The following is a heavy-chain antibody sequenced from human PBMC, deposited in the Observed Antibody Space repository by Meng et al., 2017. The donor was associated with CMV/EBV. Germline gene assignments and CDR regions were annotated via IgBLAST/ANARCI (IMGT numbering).Heavy chain of an antibody. Sequence: GESLKISCAASGFIFSDYYMNWIRQAPGKGLEWVSYISSRGDIIHYADSVKGRFTLSRDNAKNSLYLQMNSLRAEDTAMYYWVFPKGGRGDDAFDIWGQGTMVTVSS. J-gene: IGHJ3*02. CDR3: VFPKGGRGDDAFDI. D-gene: IGHD7-27*01. CDR1: GFIFSDYY. CDR2: ISSRGDII. V-gene: IGHV3-11*04.